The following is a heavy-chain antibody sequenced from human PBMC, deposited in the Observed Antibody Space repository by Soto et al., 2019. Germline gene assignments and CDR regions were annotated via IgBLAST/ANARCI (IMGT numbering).Heavy chain of an antibody. CDR2: ISAYNGNT. D-gene: IGHD3-10*01. CDR3: ARDLPYYYGSGSSHYFDY. CDR1: GYTFTSYG. V-gene: IGHV1-18*01. Sequence: QVKLVQSGAEVKKPGASVKVSCKASGYTFTSYGISWVRQAPGQGLEWMGWISAYNGNTNYAQKLQGRVTMTTDTSTSTAYMELRSLRSDDTAVYYCARDLPYYYGSGSSHYFDYWGQGTLVTVSS. J-gene: IGHJ4*02.